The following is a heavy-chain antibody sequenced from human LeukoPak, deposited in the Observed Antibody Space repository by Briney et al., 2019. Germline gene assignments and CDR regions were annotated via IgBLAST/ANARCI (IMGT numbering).Heavy chain of an antibody. V-gene: IGHV1-2*02. Sequence: ASVKVSCKASGYTFTGYYMHWVRQAPRQGLEWMGWINPNSGGTNYAQKFQGRVTMTRDTSISTAYMELSRLRSDDTAVYYCARDGRYCSGGSCYWNYYGMDVWGQGTTVTVSS. CDR2: INPNSGGT. CDR1: GYTFTGYY. D-gene: IGHD2-15*01. J-gene: IGHJ6*02. CDR3: ARDGRYCSGGSCYWNYYGMDV.